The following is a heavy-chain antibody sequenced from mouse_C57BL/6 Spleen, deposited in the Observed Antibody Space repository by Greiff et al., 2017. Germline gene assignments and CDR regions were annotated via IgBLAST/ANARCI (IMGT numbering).Heavy chain of an antibody. V-gene: IGHV2-3*01. CDR2: IWGDGST. CDR1: GFSLTSDG. J-gene: IGHJ2*01. CDR3: AKTAQAFDY. Sequence: VKLVESGPGLVAPSQSLSITCTVSGFSLTSDGVSWVRQPPGKGLEWLGVIWGDGSTNYHSSLISRRSISKYNSKSQVFLKLNSLQTDDTATYYCAKTAQAFDYWGQGTTLTVSS. D-gene: IGHD3-2*02.